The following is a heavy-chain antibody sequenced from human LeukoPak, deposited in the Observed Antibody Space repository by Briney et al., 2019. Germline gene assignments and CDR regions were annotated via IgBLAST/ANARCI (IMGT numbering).Heavy chain of an antibody. CDR3: AIMHGYYDGSGYWVQ. CDR1: GFTYSSYA. J-gene: IGHJ4*02. D-gene: IGHD3-22*01. Sequence: GGSLRLSCAASGFTYSSYAMSWVRQAPGKGLEWVSFISPSADRTSNADSVEGRFTISRDNPRNTLYLQMNSLRDEDTAVYYCAIMHGYYDGSGYWVQWGQGTLVTVSS. CDR2: ISPSADRT. V-gene: IGHV3-23*01.